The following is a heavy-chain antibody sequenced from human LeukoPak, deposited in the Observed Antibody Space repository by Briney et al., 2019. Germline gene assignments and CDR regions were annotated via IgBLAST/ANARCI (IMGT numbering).Heavy chain of an antibody. J-gene: IGHJ4*02. D-gene: IGHD2-2*03. V-gene: IGHV5-51*01. CDR1: GYRCTSDG. CDR2: IYARNSDT. CDR3: ARQPTQMDIVVVPAGWYY. Sequence: GDSPKVSSGWCGYRCTSDGSGRDRQMPANCRHWMGIIYARNSDTRYSPSFQGQVTFSADKPIITAYLQWSSLKASDTAMYYCARQPTQMDIVVVPAGWYYWGQGTLVTVS.